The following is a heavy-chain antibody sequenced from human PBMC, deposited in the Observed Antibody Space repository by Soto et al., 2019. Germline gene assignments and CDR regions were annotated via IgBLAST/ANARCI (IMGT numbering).Heavy chain of an antibody. CDR3: ARDRGYAIDQ. CDR1: GFTFSTYW. CDR2: INSDGSST. D-gene: IGHD5-12*01. V-gene: IGHV3-74*01. Sequence: PGGSLRLSCTASGFTFSTYWMHWVRQPPGKGLVWVSRINSDGSSTSYADSVKGRFTISRDNAKNTLYLHMDSLRAEDTSFYYCARDRGYAIDQWGQGTLVTVSS. J-gene: IGHJ4*02.